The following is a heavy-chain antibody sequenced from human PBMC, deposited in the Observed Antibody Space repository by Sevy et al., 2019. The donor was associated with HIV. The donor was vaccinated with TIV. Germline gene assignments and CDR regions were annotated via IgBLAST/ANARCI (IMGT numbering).Heavy chain of an antibody. CDR2: ISSSSSYT. D-gene: IGHD2-15*01. CDR3: ARAVVVAATPGAFDI. V-gene: IGHV3-11*06. J-gene: IGHJ3*02. CDR1: GFTFSDYY. Sequence: GGSLRLSCAASGFTFSDYYMSWIRQAPGKGLEWVSYISSSSSYTNYADSVKGRFTISRDNAKNSLYRQMNSLRAEDTAVYYCARAVVVAATPGAFDIWGQGTMVTVSS.